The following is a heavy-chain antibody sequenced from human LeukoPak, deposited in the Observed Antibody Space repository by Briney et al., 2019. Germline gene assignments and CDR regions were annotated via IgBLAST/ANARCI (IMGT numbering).Heavy chain of an antibody. V-gene: IGHV1-18*01. D-gene: IGHD1-26*01. CDR3: ARDEGAGATTDY. CDR1: GYTFTSHG. Sequence: GASVKVSCKGSGYTFTSHGISWVRQAPGQGPEWMGWTSAYNGNTNYAQKFQGRVTMTTDTSTSTAYMELRSLRSDDTAVYYCARDEGAGATTDYWGQGTLVTVSS. CDR2: TSAYNGNT. J-gene: IGHJ4*02.